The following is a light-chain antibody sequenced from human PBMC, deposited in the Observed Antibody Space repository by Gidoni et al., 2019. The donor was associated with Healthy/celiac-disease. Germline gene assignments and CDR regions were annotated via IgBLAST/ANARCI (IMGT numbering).Light chain of an antibody. Sequence: DLQMPPSPSSLSASVGDRVTITCRASQSISSYLNWYQQKPGKAPKLLIYAASSLQSGVPSRFSGSGSGTDFTLTISSLQPEDFATYYCQQSYSTPWTFGQGTKVEIK. CDR2: AAS. V-gene: IGKV1-39*01. CDR3: QQSYSTPWT. J-gene: IGKJ1*01. CDR1: QSISSY.